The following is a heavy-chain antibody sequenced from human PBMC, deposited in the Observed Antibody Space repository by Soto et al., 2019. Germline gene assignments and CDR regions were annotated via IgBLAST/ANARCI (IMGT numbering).Heavy chain of an antibody. J-gene: IGHJ4*02. Sequence: HPGGSLRLSCAASGFTFSSYSMNWVRQAPGKGLEWVSYISSSSSTIYYADSVKGRFTISRDNSETTVYLHLTSLRPDDTALFYCARDVAMPTGLGLGYWGQGTLVTVSS. CDR2: ISSSSSTI. CDR3: ARDVAMPTGLGLGY. V-gene: IGHV3-48*01. CDR1: GFTFSSYS. D-gene: IGHD4-4*01.